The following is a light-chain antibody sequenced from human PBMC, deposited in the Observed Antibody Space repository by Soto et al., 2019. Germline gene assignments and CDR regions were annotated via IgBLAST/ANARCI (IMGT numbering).Light chain of an antibody. CDR3: QQANSFPIT. Sequence: DIQMTQSPSSVSASVGDRVTITFRASQGITNRLAWYQQKPGKAPKLLIYEASSLQSGVPSRISGSGSGTDFTLTISSLQPEDFATYYCQQANSFPITFGQGTRLEI. CDR2: EAS. CDR1: QGITNR. J-gene: IGKJ5*01. V-gene: IGKV1D-12*01.